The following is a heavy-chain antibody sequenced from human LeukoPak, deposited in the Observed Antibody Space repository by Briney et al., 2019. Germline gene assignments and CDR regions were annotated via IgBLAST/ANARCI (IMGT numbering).Heavy chain of an antibody. CDR2: ISSSSSYI. J-gene: IGHJ6*02. D-gene: IGHD3-9*01. CDR1: GFTFSSYS. Sequence: KAGGSLRLSCAASGFTFSSYSMNWVRQAPGKGLEWVSSISSSSSYIYYADSVKGRFTISRDNAKTSLYLQMNSLRAEDTAVYYCARGKYYDILTGYNYYGMDVWGQGTTVTVSS. V-gene: IGHV3-21*01. CDR3: ARGKYYDILTGYNYYGMDV.